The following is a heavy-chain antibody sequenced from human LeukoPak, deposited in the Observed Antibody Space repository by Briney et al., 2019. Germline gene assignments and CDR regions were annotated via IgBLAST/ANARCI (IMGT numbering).Heavy chain of an antibody. CDR2: IYYSGST. J-gene: IGHJ3*02. V-gene: IGHV4-30-4*08. CDR3: ASTPGLDSGYDTLLNAFDI. Sequence: PSETLSLTCTVSGGSISSGDYYWSWIRQPPGKGLEWIGYIYYSGSTYYNPSLKSRVTISVDTSKNQFSLKLSSVTAADTAVYYCASTPGLDSGYDTLLNAFDIWGQGTMVTVSS. D-gene: IGHD5-12*01. CDR1: GGSISSGDYY.